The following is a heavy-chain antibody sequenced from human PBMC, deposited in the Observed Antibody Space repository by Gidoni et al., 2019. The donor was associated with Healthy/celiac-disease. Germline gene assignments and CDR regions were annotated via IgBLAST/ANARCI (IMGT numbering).Heavy chain of an antibody. D-gene: IGHD2-2*01. Sequence: EVQLVESGGGLVQPGRSLRLSCAASGFTFSDYAIHWVRQAQGKGLEWVSGISWNSGSIGYADSVKGRFTISRDNAKNSLYLQMNSLRAEDTALYYCAKGNMYHYYYYYGMDVWGQGTTVTVSS. CDR1: GFTFSDYA. V-gene: IGHV3-9*01. CDR2: ISWNSGSI. CDR3: AKGNMYHYYYYYGMDV. J-gene: IGHJ6*02.